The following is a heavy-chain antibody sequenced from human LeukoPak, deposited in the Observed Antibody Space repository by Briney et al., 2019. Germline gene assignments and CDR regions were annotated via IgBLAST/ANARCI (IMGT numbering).Heavy chain of an antibody. D-gene: IGHD1-26*01. Sequence: QPGRSLRLSCAASEFTFSIYGMHWVRQAPGKGLEWVAFIWHDGRNKYYADSVKGRFTISRDNSKNALYLQMNSLRAEDTAVHHCARLVGGTHYFDYWGQGTLVTVSS. CDR2: IWHDGRNK. V-gene: IGHV3-33*01. CDR1: EFTFSIYG. J-gene: IGHJ4*02. CDR3: ARLVGGTHYFDY.